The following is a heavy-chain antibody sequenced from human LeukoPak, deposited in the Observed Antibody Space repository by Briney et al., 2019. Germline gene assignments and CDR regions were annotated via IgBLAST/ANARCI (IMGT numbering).Heavy chain of an antibody. CDR2: ISYDGNNK. Sequence: GRSLRLSCAASGFTFSSYGMHWVRQAPGKGLEWVAVISYDGNNKYYADSVKGRFTISRDNSKNTLYLQMNSLRAEDTAVYYCAKFGKAVAAADYWGQGTLVTVPS. V-gene: IGHV3-30*18. J-gene: IGHJ4*02. CDR1: GFTFSSYG. D-gene: IGHD6-19*01. CDR3: AKFGKAVAAADY.